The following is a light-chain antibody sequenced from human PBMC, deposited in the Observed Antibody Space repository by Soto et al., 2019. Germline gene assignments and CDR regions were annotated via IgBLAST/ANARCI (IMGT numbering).Light chain of an antibody. CDR3: QQYSRSSWT. V-gene: IGKV3-20*01. J-gene: IGKJ1*01. Sequence: ETVLTQSPGTLSLSPGERATLSCRASQNVGSNSLAWFQHKPGQAPRLLIYGASSRAADIPDRFSGSGSRTDFTLTISRLEPEDSAVYYCQQYSRSSWTFGQGTKVEI. CDR1: QNVGSNS. CDR2: GAS.